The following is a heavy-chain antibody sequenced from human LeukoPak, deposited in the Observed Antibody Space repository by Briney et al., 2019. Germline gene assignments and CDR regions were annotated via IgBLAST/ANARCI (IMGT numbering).Heavy chain of an antibody. J-gene: IGHJ4*02. V-gene: IGHV4-38-2*01. Sequence: PSETLSLTCAVSGSPITSDFFWGWIRQPPGKGLEWIATIYHSWGIYFNPSLKSRVTISLDASKNQFSLKLTSLTAADTAIYYCARNVTAGFFDYWGQGILVTVSS. D-gene: IGHD1-1*01. CDR2: IYHSWGI. CDR1: GSPITSDFF. CDR3: ARNVTAGFFDY.